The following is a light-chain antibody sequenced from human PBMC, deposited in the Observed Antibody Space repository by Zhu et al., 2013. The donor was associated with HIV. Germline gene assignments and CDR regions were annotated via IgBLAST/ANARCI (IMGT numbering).Light chain of an antibody. J-gene: IGKJ1*01. CDR2: GAS. V-gene: IGKV3-20*01. CDR1: QSVFSNY. Sequence: EIVLTQSPGTLSLSPGERATLSCRASQSVFSNYLAWYQQKLGQAPRLLIYGASSRATGISDRFSGSGSGTEFTLTITSLQSEDFAVYYCQQYNSWPWTFGQGPRWK. CDR3: QQYNSWPWT.